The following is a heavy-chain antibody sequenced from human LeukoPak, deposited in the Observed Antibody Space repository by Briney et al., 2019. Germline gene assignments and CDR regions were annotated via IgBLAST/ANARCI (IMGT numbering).Heavy chain of an antibody. V-gene: IGHV3-11*01. CDR2: ISSSGSTI. Sequence: GGSLRLSCAASGFTFSDYYMSWIRQAPGEGLEWVSYISSSGSTIYYADSVKGRFTISRDNAKNSLYLQMNSLRAEDTAVYYCARDRASGYYFDYWGQGTLVTVSS. J-gene: IGHJ4*02. CDR3: ARDRASGYYFDY. D-gene: IGHD3-22*01. CDR1: GFTFSDYY.